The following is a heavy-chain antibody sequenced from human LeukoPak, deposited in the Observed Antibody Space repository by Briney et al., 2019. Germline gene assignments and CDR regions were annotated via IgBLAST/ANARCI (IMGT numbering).Heavy chain of an antibody. D-gene: IGHD2-2*01. CDR2: IRYDGSNK. J-gene: IGHJ4*02. V-gene: IGHV3-30*02. CDR1: GFTFSSYG. Sequence: GGSLRLSCAASGFTFSSYGMHWVRQAPGKGLEWVAFIRYDGSNKYYADSVKGRFTISRDNSKNTLYLQMNSLRAEGTAVYYCAKDFIVVVPAVDYWGQGTLVTVSS. CDR3: AKDFIVVVPAVDY.